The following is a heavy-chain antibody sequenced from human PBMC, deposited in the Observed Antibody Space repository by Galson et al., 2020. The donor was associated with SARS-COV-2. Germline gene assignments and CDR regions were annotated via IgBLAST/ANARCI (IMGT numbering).Heavy chain of an antibody. V-gene: IGHV3-23*01. J-gene: IGHJ4*02. CDR1: GFILSNYD. CDR2: ITSNDDVA. Sequence: GGSMRLSCVVSGFILSNYDVSWVRQAPGQGLEWISVITSNDDVAHYAESVRGRFTVSRDNSKNTVYLQMNSLRAEDSARYFCAKHRIRSHDYWGQGTMVVVSS. D-gene: IGHD3-3*01. CDR3: AKHRIRSHDY.